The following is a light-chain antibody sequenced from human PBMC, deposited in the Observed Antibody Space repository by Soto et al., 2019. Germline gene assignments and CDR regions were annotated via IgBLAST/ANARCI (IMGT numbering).Light chain of an antibody. V-gene: IGLV2-8*01. CDR2: EVS. CDR3: TSYTGDDFTFI. CDR1: SSDIGTYDY. Sequence: QSVLTQPPSASGSLGQSVTISCTGTSSDIGTYDYVSWYQQHPGRAPKLIIFEVSKRPSGVPDRSSGSKSGNTASLIVSGLQPDDEAEYHCTSYTGDDFTFIFGTGTKVTV. J-gene: IGLJ1*01.